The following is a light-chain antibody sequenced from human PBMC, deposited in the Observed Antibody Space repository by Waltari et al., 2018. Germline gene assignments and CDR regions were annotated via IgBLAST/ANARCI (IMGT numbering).Light chain of an antibody. CDR1: QSLLHSNGYNY. CDR3: MQALQTPDT. J-gene: IGKJ2*01. CDR2: VGS. Sequence: DIVMTQSPLSLPVTPGEPASISCRSSQSLLHSNGYNYLDWYLQKPGQSPQLLFYVGSNRASGVPDRFSGSGSGTDFTLKISRVEAEDVGVYYCMQALQTPDTFGQGTKLEIK. V-gene: IGKV2-28*01.